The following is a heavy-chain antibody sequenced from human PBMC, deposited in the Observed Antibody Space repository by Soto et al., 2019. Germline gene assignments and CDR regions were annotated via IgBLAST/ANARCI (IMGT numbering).Heavy chain of an antibody. CDR3: ARDRLKWTYGHKEYYKYGMDV. Sequence: QVQLVQSGAEVKKPGASVKVSCKASGYTFANHGLNWVRQAPGQGLEWMGWISPYSGDTKQLQKVQGRVTMTTDTATTTAYMELRSRRSDDTAVYYCARDRLKWTYGHKEYYKYGMDVWGQGTTVTVSS. D-gene: IGHD4-17*01. CDR2: ISPYSGDT. V-gene: IGHV1-18*04. J-gene: IGHJ6*02. CDR1: GYTFANHG.